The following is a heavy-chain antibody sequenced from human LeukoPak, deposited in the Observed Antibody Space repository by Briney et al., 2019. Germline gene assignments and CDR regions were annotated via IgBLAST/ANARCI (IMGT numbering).Heavy chain of an antibody. CDR3: ATSGGFNSPRHY. CDR2: VCYNGTT. J-gene: IGHJ4*02. D-gene: IGHD3-16*01. CDR1: GDSISSYF. V-gene: IGHV4-59*01. Sequence: SETLSLTCSVSGDSISSYFWAWIRQPLGKGLEWIGYVCYNGTTNYNPSLRNRVAISIDTSKNQFSLKLNSATAADTAVYYCATSGGFNSPRHYWGQGTLVTVSS.